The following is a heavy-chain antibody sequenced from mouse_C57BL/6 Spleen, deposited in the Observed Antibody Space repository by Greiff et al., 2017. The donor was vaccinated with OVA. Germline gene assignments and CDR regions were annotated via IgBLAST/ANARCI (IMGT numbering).Heavy chain of an antibody. CDR2: IDPSDSYT. V-gene: IGHV1-50*01. CDR1: GYTFTSYW. CDR3: ARGGSSPYYFDD. J-gene: IGHJ2*01. D-gene: IGHD1-1*01. Sequence: QVQLQQPGAELVKPGASVKLSCKASGYTFTSYWMQWVKQRPGQGLEWIGEIDPSDSYTNYNQKFKGKATLTVDTSSSTAYMQLSSLTSEDSAVYYCARGGSSPYYFDDWGKGTTLTVSS.